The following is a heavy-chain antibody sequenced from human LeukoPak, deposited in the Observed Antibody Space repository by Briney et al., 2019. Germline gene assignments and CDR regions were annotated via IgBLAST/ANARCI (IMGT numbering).Heavy chain of an antibody. V-gene: IGHV3-21*01. Sequence: GGSLRLSCAASGFTFSSYSMNWVRQAPGKGLEWVSSISSSSSYIYYADSVKGRFTISRDNAKNSLYLQMNSLRDEDTAVYYCARAYSGTYRAGDYWGQGTLVTVSS. D-gene: IGHD1-26*01. CDR1: GFTFSSYS. CDR3: ARAYSGTYRAGDY. J-gene: IGHJ4*02. CDR2: ISSSSSYI.